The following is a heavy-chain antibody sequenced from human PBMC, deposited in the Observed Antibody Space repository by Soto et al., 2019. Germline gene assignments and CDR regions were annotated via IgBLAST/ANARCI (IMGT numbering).Heavy chain of an antibody. V-gene: IGHV3-48*01. D-gene: IGHD4-17*01. Sequence: EVQLVESGGGLVQPGGSLRLSCAASGFTFSSYSMNWVRQAPGKGLEWVSYISSSSSTIYYADSVKGRFTISRDNAKISLYLQMNSLRAEDTAVYYCARDVGMDYGDYPSYFDYWGQGTLVTVSS. CDR2: ISSSSSTI. CDR3: ARDVGMDYGDYPSYFDY. CDR1: GFTFSSYS. J-gene: IGHJ4*02.